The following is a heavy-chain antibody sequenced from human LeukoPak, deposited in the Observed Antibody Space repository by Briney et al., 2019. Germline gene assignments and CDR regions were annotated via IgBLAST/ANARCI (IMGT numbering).Heavy chain of an antibody. CDR2: ISAYNGNT. CDR1: GYTFTSYG. Sequence: ASVKVSCKPSGYTFTSYGISWVRQAPGQGLEWLGWISAYNGNTNYAQTLHGRVTMTTDTSTSTASMELRGLRFDDTAVYYCARDKLITVAGTSDAFEIWGQGTMVTVSS. CDR3: ARDKLITVAGTSDAFEI. D-gene: IGHD6-19*01. V-gene: IGHV1-18*01. J-gene: IGHJ3*02.